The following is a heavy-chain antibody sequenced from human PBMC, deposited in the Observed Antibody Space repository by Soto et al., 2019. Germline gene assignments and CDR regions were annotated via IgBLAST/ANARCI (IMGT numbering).Heavy chain of an antibody. V-gene: IGHV3-23*01. Sequence: PGGSLRLSCAASGFTFSSYAMSWVRQAPGKGLEWVSAISGSGGSTYYADSVKGRFTILRDNSKNTLYLQMNSLRADDTAVYFCVKKRSYDRTNYDHFDYWGQGTLVTVSS. CDR3: VKKRSYDRTNYDHFDY. J-gene: IGHJ4*02. CDR2: ISGSGGST. D-gene: IGHD3-22*01. CDR1: GFTFSSYA.